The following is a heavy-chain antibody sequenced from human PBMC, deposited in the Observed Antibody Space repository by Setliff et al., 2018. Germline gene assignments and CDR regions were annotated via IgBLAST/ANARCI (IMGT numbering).Heavy chain of an antibody. J-gene: IGHJ4*02. Sequence: PGGSLRLSCAASGFTFSTYRMHWVRQAPGKGLEWVAVIWDDGFKKYHADSVKGRLTISRDNSKNTLYLQMHGLRTEDTAVYYCARTCSGSGCYAGLESWGQGTPVTVSS. CDR2: IWDDGFKK. D-gene: IGHD2-15*01. V-gene: IGHV3-33*08. CDR1: GFTFSTYR. CDR3: ARTCSGSGCYAGLES.